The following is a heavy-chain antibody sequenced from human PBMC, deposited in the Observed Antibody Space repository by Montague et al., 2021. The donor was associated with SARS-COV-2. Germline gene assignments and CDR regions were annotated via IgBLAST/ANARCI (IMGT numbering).Heavy chain of an antibody. CDR3: ARDLPAANF. CDR2: VSQDGSRK. V-gene: IGHV3-30*04. CDR1: GFTFSGFA. Sequence: SLRLSCAVSGFTFSGFAMHWVRQAPGKGLEWVAVVSQDGSRKNYADSVKGRFTISRDNSENMLYLEMNSLRPEDTAVYYCARDLPAANFWGQGTQVTVSS. J-gene: IGHJ4*02. D-gene: IGHD2-2*01.